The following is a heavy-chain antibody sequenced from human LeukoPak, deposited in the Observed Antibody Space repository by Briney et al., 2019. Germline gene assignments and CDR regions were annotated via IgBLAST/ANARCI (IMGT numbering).Heavy chain of an antibody. CDR1: GFTFSSYA. V-gene: IGHV3-30*04. CDR2: ISYDGSNK. Sequence: PGGSLRLSCAASGFTFSSYAMHWVRQAPGKGLEWVAVISYDGSNKYYADSVKGRFTISRDNSKNTLYLQMNSLRAEDTAVYYCAKVPSRNYQFDYWGQGTLVTVSS. CDR3: AKVPSRNYQFDY. D-gene: IGHD1-7*01. J-gene: IGHJ4*02.